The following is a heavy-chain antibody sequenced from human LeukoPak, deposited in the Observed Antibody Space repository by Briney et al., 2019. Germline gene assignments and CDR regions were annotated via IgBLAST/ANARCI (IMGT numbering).Heavy chain of an antibody. V-gene: IGHV3-11*01. CDR2: ISNTGSFI. Sequence: GGSLRLSCAASGLTFSDEYMSWIRQAPGKGLEWVSYISNTGSFISYADSVKGRFTISRDNAKNSLYLQMNSLRAEDTAVYYCARPRSGYYSKSFNYGMDVWGQGTTVTVSS. CDR3: ARPRSGYYSKSFNYGMDV. CDR1: GLTFSDEY. D-gene: IGHD3-22*01. J-gene: IGHJ6*02.